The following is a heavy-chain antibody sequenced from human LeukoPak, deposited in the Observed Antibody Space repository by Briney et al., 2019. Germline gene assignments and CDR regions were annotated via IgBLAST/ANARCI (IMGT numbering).Heavy chain of an antibody. CDR3: AKEQSLSRLWDLDY. CDR2: ISYDGSNK. V-gene: IGHV3-30*18. Sequence: PGRSLRLSCAASGFTFSSYGMHWVRQAPGKGLEWMAVISYDGSNKYYADSVKGRFTISRDNSKNTLYLQMNSLRAEDTAVYYCAKEQSLSRLWDLDYWGQGTLVTVSS. CDR1: GFTFSSYG. D-gene: IGHD2/OR15-2a*01. J-gene: IGHJ4*02.